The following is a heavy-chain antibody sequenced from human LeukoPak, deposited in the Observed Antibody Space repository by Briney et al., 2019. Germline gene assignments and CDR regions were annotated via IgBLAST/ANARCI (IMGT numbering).Heavy chain of an antibody. Sequence: ASVKVSCKASGYTFTGYYMHWVRQAPGQGLEWMGWINPNSGGTNYAQKFQGRVTMTRDTSISTAYMELSGLRSDDTAVYYCARDPYRNDSWSGYYYYYGMDVWGQGTTVTVSS. V-gene: IGHV1-2*02. J-gene: IGHJ6*02. CDR1: GYTFTGYY. CDR2: INPNSGGT. CDR3: ARDPYRNDSWSGYYYYYGMDV. D-gene: IGHD3-3*01.